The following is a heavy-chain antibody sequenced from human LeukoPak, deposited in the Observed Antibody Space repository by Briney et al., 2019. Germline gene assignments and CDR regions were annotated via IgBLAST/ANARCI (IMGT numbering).Heavy chain of an antibody. CDR3: ASGDYVYVWGSYRDVDY. Sequence: ASVKVSCKASGGTFSSYAISWVRQAPGQGLEWMGGIIPIFGTANYAQKFQGRVTITADKSTSTAYMELSSLRSEDTAVYYCASGDYVYVWGSYRDVDYWGQGTLVTVSS. J-gene: IGHJ4*02. CDR2: IIPIFGTA. D-gene: IGHD3-16*02. V-gene: IGHV1-69*06. CDR1: GGTFSSYA.